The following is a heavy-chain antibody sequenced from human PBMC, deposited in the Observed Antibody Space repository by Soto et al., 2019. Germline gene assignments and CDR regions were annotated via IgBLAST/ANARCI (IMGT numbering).Heavy chain of an antibody. CDR2: TGSGTGPG. CDR3: AMRDSGGSSRYFDS. Sequence: QVHLVQSGAEVKKPGSSVKVSCKASGGTFSTNPISWVRQAPGQGLEWMGGTGSGTGPGNHAQKFQGRLTITVDKSTRTGYMELSSRSSEDTAVYYCAMRDSGGSSRYFDSGGQGTLVTVSS. J-gene: IGHJ4*02. D-gene: IGHD2-15*01. CDR1: GGTFSTNP. V-gene: IGHV1-69*06.